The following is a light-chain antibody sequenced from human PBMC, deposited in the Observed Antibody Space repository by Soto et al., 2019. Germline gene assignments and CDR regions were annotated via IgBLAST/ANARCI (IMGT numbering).Light chain of an antibody. CDR2: VAS. CDR3: QQYNVWPLT. CDR1: QSVNSN. V-gene: IGKV3-15*01. Sequence: EIVMTQSPVTLSVSPGDRATLSCRASQSVNSNLAWYQQKPGQTPKLLIYVASTRATGIPARFSGSGSGTEFTLTISSLQCEDFAVYYCQQYNVWPLTFGGGTKVEFK. J-gene: IGKJ4*01.